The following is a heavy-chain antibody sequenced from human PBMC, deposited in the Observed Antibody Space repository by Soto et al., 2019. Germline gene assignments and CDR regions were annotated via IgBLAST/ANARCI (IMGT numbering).Heavy chain of an antibody. J-gene: IGHJ5*02. Sequence: EVQLLESGGGLVQPGGSLRLSCAASGFTFSSYAMSWVRQAPGKGLEWVSAISGSGGSTYYADSVKGRITISRDNTKNSLYLQMNSLRAEDTAVYYCAKARDYGDYRLFDPWGQGTLVTVSS. CDR3: AKARDYGDYRLFDP. V-gene: IGHV3-23*01. CDR2: ISGSGGST. CDR1: GFTFSSYA. D-gene: IGHD4-17*01.